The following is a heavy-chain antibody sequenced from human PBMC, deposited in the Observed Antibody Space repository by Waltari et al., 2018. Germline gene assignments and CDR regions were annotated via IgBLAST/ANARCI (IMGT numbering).Heavy chain of an antibody. Sequence: EVRLVESGGGLVKPGGSLRLSCAASGFTFSSYAMNWVRQAPGKGLGGVAGFRAGGSRTFDAASVKGRFTISRDNSNNTLYAQMTSLTPEDKATYYCAMSLTVLVRADHWGQGTLVAVSS. CDR2: FRAGGSRT. V-gene: IGHV3-23*04. CDR3: AMSLTVLVRADH. CDR1: GFTFSSYA. J-gene: IGHJ4*02. D-gene: IGHD1-26*01.